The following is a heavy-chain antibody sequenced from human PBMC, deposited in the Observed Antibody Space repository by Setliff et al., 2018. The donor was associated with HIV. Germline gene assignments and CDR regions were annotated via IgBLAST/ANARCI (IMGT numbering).Heavy chain of an antibody. CDR1: GFSFSSYW. CDR2: INTDGSST. Sequence: PGGSLRLSCAASGFSFSSYWMHWVRQAPGKGLVWVSRINTDGSSTSYADSVKGRFTISRDNAKNTLYLQMNSLRAEDTAVYYCARGFRGVVNGMDVWGQGTTVTVSS. CDR3: ARGFRGVVNGMDV. V-gene: IGHV3-74*01. J-gene: IGHJ6*02. D-gene: IGHD3-10*01.